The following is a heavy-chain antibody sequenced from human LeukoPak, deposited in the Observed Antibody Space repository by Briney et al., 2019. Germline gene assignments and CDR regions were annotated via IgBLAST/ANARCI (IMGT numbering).Heavy chain of an antibody. CDR1: GFTFSNAW. V-gene: IGHV3-15*01. D-gene: IGHD1-26*01. CDR2: IKSKTDGGTT. J-gene: IGHJ4*02. CDR3: TTGHIVGATMNDY. Sequence: PGGSLRLSCAASGFTFSNAWMSWVRQAPGKGLEWVGRIKSKTDGGTTDYAAPVKGRFTISRDGSKNTLYLQMNSLKTEDTAVYYCTTGHIVGATMNDYWGQGTLVTVSS.